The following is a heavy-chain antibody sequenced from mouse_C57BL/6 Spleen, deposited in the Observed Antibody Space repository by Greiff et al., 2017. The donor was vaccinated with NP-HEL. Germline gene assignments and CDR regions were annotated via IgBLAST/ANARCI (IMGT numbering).Heavy chain of an antibody. CDR1: GFSLTSYG. V-gene: IGHV2-2*01. J-gene: IGHJ4*01. D-gene: IGHD4-1*01. CDR2: IWSGGST. Sequence: QVQLKESGPGLVQPSQSLSITCTVSGFSLTSYGVHWVRQSPGKGLAWLGVIWSGGSTDYNAACISRLSISKDNSKSQIFFKRNSRQADDTAIYYCARMNWDPYYAIDYWGQGTSVTVSS. CDR3: ARMNWDPYYAIDY.